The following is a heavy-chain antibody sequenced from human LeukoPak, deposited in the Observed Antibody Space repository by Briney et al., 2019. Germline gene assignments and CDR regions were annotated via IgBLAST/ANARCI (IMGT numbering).Heavy chain of an antibody. V-gene: IGHV1-46*01. CDR1: GYTFTSYY. CDR2: INPSGGST. J-gene: IGHJ3*02. Sequence: ASVKVSCKASGYTFTSYYMHWVRQAPGQGLEWMGLINPSGGSTSYAQKFQGRVTMTRDTSTSTVYMELSSLRSEDTAVYYCATRYGGNSGAFDIWGQGTMVTVSS. D-gene: IGHD4-23*01. CDR3: ATRYGGNSGAFDI.